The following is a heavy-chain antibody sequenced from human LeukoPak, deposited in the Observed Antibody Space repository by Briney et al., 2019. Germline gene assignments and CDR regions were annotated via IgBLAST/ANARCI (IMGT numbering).Heavy chain of an antibody. D-gene: IGHD3-22*01. Sequence: GGSLRLSCAASGFTFSDYYMRWIRQAPGKGLEWVSYISSSGSTIYYADSVKGRFTISRDNAKNSLYLQMSSLRAEDTAVYYCARDAIYHYYDSSGYYPTLDYWGQGTLVTVSS. J-gene: IGHJ4*02. CDR3: ARDAIYHYYDSSGYYPTLDY. CDR1: GFTFSDYY. V-gene: IGHV3-11*01. CDR2: ISSSGSTI.